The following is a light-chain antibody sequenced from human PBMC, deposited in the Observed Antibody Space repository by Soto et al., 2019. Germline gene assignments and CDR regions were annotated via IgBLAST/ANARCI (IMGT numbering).Light chain of an antibody. Sequence: QSALTQPASVSGSPGQSITISCTGTSSDVGGYGYVSWYQQDAGKAPKLMIYEVINRPSGVSNRFSGSKSGNTASLTISGLQAEDEADYYCSSYTSSSTWVFGGGTKLTVL. J-gene: IGLJ3*02. CDR2: EVI. CDR1: SSDVGGYGY. CDR3: SSYTSSSTWV. V-gene: IGLV2-14*01.